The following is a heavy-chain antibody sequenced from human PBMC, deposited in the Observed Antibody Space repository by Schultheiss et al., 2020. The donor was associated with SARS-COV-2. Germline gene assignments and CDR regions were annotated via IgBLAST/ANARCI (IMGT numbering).Heavy chain of an antibody. CDR2: IYYSGGT. D-gene: IGHD6-19*01. CDR3: ARGNGWYFY. Sequence: SQTLSLTCAVSGGSISSGGYYWSWIRQHPGKGLEWIGYIYYSGGTNYSPSLKSRVTISVDTSKNQFSLNLSSVTAADSAVYYCARGNGWYFYWGQGTQVTVSS. CDR1: GGSISSGGYY. J-gene: IGHJ4*02. V-gene: IGHV4-31*11.